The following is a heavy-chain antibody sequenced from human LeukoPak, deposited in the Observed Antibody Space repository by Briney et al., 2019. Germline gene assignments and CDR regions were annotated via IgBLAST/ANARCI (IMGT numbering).Heavy chain of an antibody. CDR3: ARLWQVYYYDSSGYTDAFDI. J-gene: IGHJ3*02. CDR1: GYSISSGYY. CDR2: IYYSGST. D-gene: IGHD3-22*01. V-gene: IGHV4-38-2*01. Sequence: SETLSLTCAVSGYSISSGYYWGWIRQPPGKGLEWIGSIYYSGSTYYNPSLKSRVTISVDTSKNQFSLKLSSVTAADTAVYYCARLWQVYYYDSSGYTDAFDIWGQGTMVTVSS.